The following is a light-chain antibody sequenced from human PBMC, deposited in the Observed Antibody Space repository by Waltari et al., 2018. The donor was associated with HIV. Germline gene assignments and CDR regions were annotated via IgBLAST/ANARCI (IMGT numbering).Light chain of an antibody. CDR1: SSTIGAGYD. V-gene: IGLV1-40*01. Sequence: QSVLTQPPSVSGAPGQRVTISCTGSSSTIGAGYDVHWYQQLPGTAPKLLIYGNSNRPSGVPDRFSGSTSGTSASLASTGLLAEDEADYYCQSYDSSLSVWVFGGGTKLTVL. J-gene: IGLJ3*02. CDR2: GNS. CDR3: QSYDSSLSVWV.